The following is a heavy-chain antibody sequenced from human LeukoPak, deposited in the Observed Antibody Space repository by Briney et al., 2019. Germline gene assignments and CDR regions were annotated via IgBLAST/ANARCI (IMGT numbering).Heavy chain of an antibody. V-gene: IGHV4-38-2*01. J-gene: IGHJ4*02. D-gene: IGHD3-16*01. CDR3: ATCAAYVAEGFDY. Sequence: SETLSLTCAVSGYSINNDYFWNWIRQSPGQGLEWIASIRHTGATYYNPSLKSRVSIWLDRSKNQFSLSLTSVTAADTAAYYCATCAAYVAEGFDYWGQGSLVSVSS. CDR2: IRHTGAT. CDR1: GYSINNDYF.